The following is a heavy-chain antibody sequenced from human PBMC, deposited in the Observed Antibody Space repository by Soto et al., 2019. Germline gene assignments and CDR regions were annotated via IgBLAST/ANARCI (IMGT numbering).Heavy chain of an antibody. J-gene: IGHJ4*02. CDR1: GYSFSSYW. D-gene: IGHD6-6*01. CDR3: ARHGVPYSSSSGSIDY. V-gene: IGHV5-51*01. Sequence: GESLKISCKGSGYSFSSYWIGWVRQMPGKGLEWMGIIYPGDSDTRYSPSFQGQVTISADKSISTAYVQWSSLKASDTAIYYCARHGVPYSSSSGSIDYWGQGTLVTVSS. CDR2: IYPGDSDT.